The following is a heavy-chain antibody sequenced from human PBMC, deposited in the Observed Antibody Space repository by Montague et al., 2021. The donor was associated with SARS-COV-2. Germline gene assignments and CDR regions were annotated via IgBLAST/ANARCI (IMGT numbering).Heavy chain of an antibody. CDR3: ARDSHYYDSSGHFDY. CDR1: GGSISSYY. Sequence: SETRSLTCTVSGGSISSYYWSWIRQPPGKGLEWIGYIYYSGSTNYNPSLKSRVTISVDTSKNQFSLKLSSVTAADTAVYYCARDSHYYDSSGHFDYRGQGTLVTVSS. CDR2: IYYSGST. J-gene: IGHJ4*02. D-gene: IGHD3-22*01. V-gene: IGHV4-59*13.